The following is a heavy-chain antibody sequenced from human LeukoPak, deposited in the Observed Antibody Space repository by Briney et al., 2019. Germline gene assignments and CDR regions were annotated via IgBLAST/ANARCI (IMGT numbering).Heavy chain of an antibody. CDR3: ATYSGAGRAAVYYYYYGMDV. V-gene: IGHV1-24*01. CDR1: GYTLTELS. D-gene: IGHD1-26*01. Sequence: ASVKVSCKVSGYTLTELSMHWVRQAPGKGLEWMGGFDPEDGETIYAQKFQGRVTMTEDTFTDTAYMELSSLRSEDTAVYYCATYSGAGRAAVYYYYYGMDVWGQGTMVTVSS. CDR2: FDPEDGET. J-gene: IGHJ6*02.